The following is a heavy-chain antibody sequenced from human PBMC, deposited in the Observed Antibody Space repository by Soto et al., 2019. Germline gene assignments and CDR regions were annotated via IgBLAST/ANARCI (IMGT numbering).Heavy chain of an antibody. Sequence: QVQLVQSGAEVKTPGSSVRVSCKTSGGSFSNYGISWVRQAPGRGLEWMGEIKPVVGPANYARKFQGRLTITADRSTSTAYMELTSMTSEDPAVYYCARESHEIEGVSVSVLGPVTGFDPWGQGTLVTVTS. CDR1: GGSFSNYG. CDR3: ARESHEIEGVSVSVLGPVTGFDP. CDR2: IKPVVGPA. D-gene: IGHD3-10*01. V-gene: IGHV1-69*06. J-gene: IGHJ5*02.